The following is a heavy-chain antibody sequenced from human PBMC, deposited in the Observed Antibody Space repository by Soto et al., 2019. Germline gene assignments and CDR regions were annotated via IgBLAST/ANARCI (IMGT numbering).Heavy chain of an antibody. CDR3: AAQRYSSSWYGDYFDY. CDR1: GGSISSSSYY. Sequence: QLLASGPGLVKPSETLSLTCTVSGGSISSSSYYWGWIRQPPGKGLEWIGSIYYSGSTYYNPSLKSRVTISVDTSKNQFSLKLSSVTAADTAVYYCAAQRYSSSWYGDYFDYWGQGTLVTVSS. CDR2: IYYSGST. D-gene: IGHD6-13*01. V-gene: IGHV4-39*01. J-gene: IGHJ4*02.